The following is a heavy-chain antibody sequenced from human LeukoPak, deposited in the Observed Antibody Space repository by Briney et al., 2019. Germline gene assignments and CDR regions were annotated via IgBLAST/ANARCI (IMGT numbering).Heavy chain of an antibody. CDR3: AREWGYSSGWYAGSHDAFDI. V-gene: IGHV3-30-3*01. D-gene: IGHD6-19*01. J-gene: IGHJ3*02. Sequence: HPGRSLRLSCAASGFTFSSYAMHWVRQAPGKGLEWVAVISYDGSNKYYAYSVKGRFTISRDNSKNTLYLQMTSLRAEDTAVYSCAREWGYSSGWYAGSHDAFDIWGQGTMVTVSS. CDR2: ISYDGSNK. CDR1: GFTFSSYA.